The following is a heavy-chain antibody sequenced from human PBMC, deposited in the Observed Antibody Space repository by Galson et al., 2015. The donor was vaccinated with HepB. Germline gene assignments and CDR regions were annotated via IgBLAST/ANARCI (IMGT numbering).Heavy chain of an antibody. V-gene: IGHV1-3*01. CDR2: INAGNGNT. J-gene: IGHJ3*02. CDR3: ARDPPYYDFWSGYYKGAFDI. D-gene: IGHD3-3*01. CDR1: GYTFTSYY. Sequence: SCKASGYTFTSYYMHWVRQAPGQRLEWMGWINAGNGNTKYSQKFQGRVTITRDTSASTAYMELSSLRSEDTAVYYCARDPPYYDFWSGYYKGAFDIWGQGTMVTVSS.